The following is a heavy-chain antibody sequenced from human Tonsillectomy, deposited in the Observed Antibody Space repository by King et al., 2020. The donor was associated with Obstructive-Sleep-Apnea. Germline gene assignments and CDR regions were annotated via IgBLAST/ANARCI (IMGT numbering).Heavy chain of an antibody. Sequence: VQLVESGGGVVQPGRSLRLSCAASGFIFSTYAMHWVRQAPGKGLEWVAVISYDGSNKYYADSVKGRFTISRDNSKNTLYLQMNSLRAEDTAVDYCAGDSFGLVVCGAGATVTVSP. CDR1: GFIFSTYA. CDR3: AGDSFGLVV. CDR2: ISYDGSNK. V-gene: IGHV3-30*04. J-gene: IGHJ6*04.